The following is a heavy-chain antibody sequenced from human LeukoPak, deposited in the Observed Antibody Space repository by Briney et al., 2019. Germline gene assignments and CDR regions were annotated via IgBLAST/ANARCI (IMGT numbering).Heavy chain of an antibody. CDR3: ARGPSGYCSGGSCYLVDY. CDR2: INPNSGGT. CDR1: GYTFTGYY. Sequence: GASVKVSCKASGYTFTGYYMHWVRQAPGQGLEWMGRINPNSGGTNYAQKFQGRVTMTRDTSISTAHMELSRLRSDDTAVYYCARGPSGYCSGGSCYLVDYWGQGTMVTVSS. V-gene: IGHV1-2*06. J-gene: IGHJ4*02. D-gene: IGHD2-15*01.